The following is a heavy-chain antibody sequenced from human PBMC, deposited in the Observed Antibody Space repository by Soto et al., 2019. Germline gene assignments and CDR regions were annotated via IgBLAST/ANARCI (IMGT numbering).Heavy chain of an antibody. J-gene: IGHJ4*02. D-gene: IGHD3-22*01. V-gene: IGHV1-46*01. CDR3: ARATWDSSGYPTPDFDY. CDR1: GYTFTSYY. CDR2: INPSGGST. Sequence: GASVKVSCKASGYTFTSYYMHWLRQSPGQGLEWMGIINPSGGSTSYAQKFQGRVTMTRDTSTSTVYMELSSLRSEDTAVYYCARATWDSSGYPTPDFDYWGQGTLVTVSS.